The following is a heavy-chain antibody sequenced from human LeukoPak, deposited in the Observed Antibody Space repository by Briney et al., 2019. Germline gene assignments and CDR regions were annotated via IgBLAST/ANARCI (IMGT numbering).Heavy chain of an antibody. V-gene: IGHV4-59*01. J-gene: IGHJ4*02. Sequence: PSETLSLTCNVSGGSMTSYYWSWIRQPPGKGLEWMGYIYYSGSTKYNPSLKSRVTISVDTSKNQFSLRLSSMTAADAAVYYCARGPPFDSWGQGTLVTVSS. CDR2: IYYSGST. CDR1: GGSMTSYY. CDR3: ARGPPFDS.